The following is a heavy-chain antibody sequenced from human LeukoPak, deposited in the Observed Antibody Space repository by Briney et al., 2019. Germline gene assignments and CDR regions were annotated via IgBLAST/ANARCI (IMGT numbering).Heavy chain of an antibody. CDR2: IIFYNGNT. V-gene: IGHV1-18*01. CDR1: GYTFTSYG. J-gene: IGHJ4*02. Sequence: AAVKVSCKASGYTFTSYGISWVRQASGQGLEWMGWIIFYNGNTNYAQKLQGRVTMTTDTPTSTAYMALRSMRSDDTAVYYCARASGMAVAGKGSPFDSWGQGTLVTVSS. D-gene: IGHD6-19*01. CDR3: ARASGMAVAGKGSPFDS.